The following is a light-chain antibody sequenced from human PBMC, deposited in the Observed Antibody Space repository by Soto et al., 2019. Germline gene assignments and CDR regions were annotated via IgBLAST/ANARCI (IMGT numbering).Light chain of an antibody. CDR2: EVS. J-gene: IGLJ1*01. Sequence: QSALTQPASVSGSPGQSITISCTGTSSDVGGYNYVSWFQHHPGKAPKLIIYEVSYWPSGVSARFSGSKSGDTASLTISGLQAEDEADYDCSSFTNTITRYAFGTGTKLTVL. V-gene: IGLV2-14*01. CDR3: SSFTNTITRYA. CDR1: SSDVGGYNY.